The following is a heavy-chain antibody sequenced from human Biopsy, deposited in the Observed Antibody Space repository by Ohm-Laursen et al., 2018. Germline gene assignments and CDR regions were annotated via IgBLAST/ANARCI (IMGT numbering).Heavy chain of an antibody. Sequence: SVKVSCKASGYTFTSYGISWVRQAPGQGLKWMGWINTENGNTIYAQNLQGRVTMTADTSTSTAYMEVTSLRSDDTAVYYCARAKLGPVYYYYGMGVWGQGTTVTVSS. V-gene: IGHV1-18*01. CDR3: ARAKLGPVYYYYGMGV. J-gene: IGHJ6*02. CDR2: INTENGNT. D-gene: IGHD7-27*01. CDR1: GYTFTSYG.